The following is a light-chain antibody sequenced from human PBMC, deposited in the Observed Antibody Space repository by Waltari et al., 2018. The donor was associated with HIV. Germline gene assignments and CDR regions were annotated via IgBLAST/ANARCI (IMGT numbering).Light chain of an antibody. CDR3: SSYTTFNTVI. Sequence: QSALTQPASVSGSPGQSITISCAGTGAEIGAYNYVAWYQKLPDSVPKLIIYDVTSRPSGISDRFSASKSGNAASLTISGLQAEDEGDYYYSSYTTFNTVIFGGGTKLTVL. J-gene: IGLJ2*01. V-gene: IGLV2-14*03. CDR1: GAEIGAYNY. CDR2: DVT.